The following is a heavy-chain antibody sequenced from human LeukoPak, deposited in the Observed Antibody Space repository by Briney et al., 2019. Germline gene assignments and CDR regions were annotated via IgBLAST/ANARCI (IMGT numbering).Heavy chain of an antibody. CDR3: ARDRGYYYYYMDV. J-gene: IGHJ6*03. V-gene: IGHV3-74*01. D-gene: IGHD3-10*01. CDR1: GFTFSSYW. Sequence: PGGSLRLSCAAPGFTFSSYWMHWVRQAPGKGLVWVSRINSDGSSTSYADSVKGRFTISRDNAKNTLYLQMNSLRAEDTAVYYCARDRGYYYYYMDVWGKGTTVTVSS. CDR2: INSDGSST.